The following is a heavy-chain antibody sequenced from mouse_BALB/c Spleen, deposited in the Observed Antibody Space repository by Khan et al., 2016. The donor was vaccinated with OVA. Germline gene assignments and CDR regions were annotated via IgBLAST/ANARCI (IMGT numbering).Heavy chain of an antibody. CDR2: IDPAKGNS. CDR3: AMNDCYHVVY. D-gene: IGHD2-3*01. J-gene: IGHJ2*01. CDR1: GFNIKDTY. Sequence: VQLQQPGAELVKPGASVKLFCIASGFNIKDTYLHWVKQRPAQGLEWIGRIDPAKGNSKSDPKFQVKDTLSADTSSNTAYLQLSSLTSEDPAVAVCAMNDCYHVVYLGQGTTLAFSS. V-gene: IGHV14-3*02.